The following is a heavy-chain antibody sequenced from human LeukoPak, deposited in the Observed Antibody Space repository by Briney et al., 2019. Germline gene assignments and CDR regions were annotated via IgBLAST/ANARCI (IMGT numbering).Heavy chain of an antibody. Sequence: SETLSLTCTVSGGFISSYYWSWIRQPAGKGLEWIGRISTSGNSNYNPSLNSRVTMLVDKSKNQFSLNVSSVTAADTAVYYCAREGNSWGSTSRFYYYMDVWGKGTTVTISS. CDR3: AREGNSWGSTSRFYYYMDV. V-gene: IGHV4-4*07. J-gene: IGHJ6*03. CDR1: GGFISSYY. D-gene: IGHD7-27*01. CDR2: ISTSGNS.